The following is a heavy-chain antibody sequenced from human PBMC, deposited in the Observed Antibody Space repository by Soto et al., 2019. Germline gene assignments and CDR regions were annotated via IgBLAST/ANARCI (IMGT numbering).Heavy chain of an antibody. D-gene: IGHD6-19*01. CDR1: WGTISNGGYH. J-gene: IGHJ3*02. CDR3: ARDRYHSSGWYAHAFDI. Sequence: PFETHPLPYTVAWGTISNGGYHRIWIQKPPGKGLEWIGYIYYSGSTNYNPSLKSRVTISVDTSKNQFSLKLSSVTAADTAVYYCARDRYHSSGWYAHAFDIWGQGTMVTVSS. CDR2: IYYSGST. V-gene: IGHV4-61*08.